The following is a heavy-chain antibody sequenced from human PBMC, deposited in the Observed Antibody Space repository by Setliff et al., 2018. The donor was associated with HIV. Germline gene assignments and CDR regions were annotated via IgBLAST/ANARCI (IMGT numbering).Heavy chain of an antibody. CDR3: ARGVRGGIIDWYYFDY. Sequence: SETLSLTCTVSGGSISGHYWTWIRQPPGKELEWIGYIYNSGSTNYNPTLKGRVTISVDSAKNKFSLKLSAVTAADTGVYYCARGVRGGIIDWYYFDYWGQGTLVTVSS. D-gene: IGHD3-10*01. J-gene: IGHJ4*02. V-gene: IGHV4-59*11. CDR1: GGSISGHY. CDR2: IYNSGST.